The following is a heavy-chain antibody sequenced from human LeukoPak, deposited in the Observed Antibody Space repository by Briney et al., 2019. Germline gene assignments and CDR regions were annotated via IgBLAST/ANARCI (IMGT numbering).Heavy chain of an antibody. CDR1: GFAFSSYW. J-gene: IGHJ4*02. CDR3: ARDASFKADY. V-gene: IGHV3-74*01. CDR2: INSDGSST. Sequence: PGGSLRLSCAASGFAFSSYWTHWVRQVPGRGLVWVSRINSDGSSTTYADSVKGRFTISRDNTKNTLFLQMNSLRDEDTAVYYCARDASFKADYWGQGTLVTVSS.